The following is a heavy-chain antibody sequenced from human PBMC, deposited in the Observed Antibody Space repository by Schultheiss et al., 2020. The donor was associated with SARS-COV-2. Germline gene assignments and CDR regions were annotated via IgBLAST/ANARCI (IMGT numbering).Heavy chain of an antibody. CDR2: IYTSVST. D-gene: IGHD3-3*01. CDR1: GGSISSYY. CDR3: ARHDVVLRFLEWLWDWFDP. Sequence: SETLSLTCTVSGGSISSYYWSWIRQPAGKGLEWIGRIYTSVSTNYNPSLKSRVTISVDTSKNQFSLKLSSVTAADTAVYYCARHDVVLRFLEWLWDWFDPWGQGTLVTVSS. J-gene: IGHJ5*02. V-gene: IGHV4-4*07.